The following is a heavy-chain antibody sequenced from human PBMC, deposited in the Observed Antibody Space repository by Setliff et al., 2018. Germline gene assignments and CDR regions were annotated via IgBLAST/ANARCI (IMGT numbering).Heavy chain of an antibody. V-gene: IGHV4-61*10. CDR1: GASINTANYY. CDR2: THAGGST. Sequence: SETLSLTCTVSGASINTANYYWGWIRQPAGKGLEWIGRTYTHAGGSTIYNPSLKSRATISVDTSKNQFSLKLSSVTAADTAVYYCARVVRDQLLFSVYYSYMDVWGKGTTVTVSS. J-gene: IGHJ6*03. CDR3: ARVVRDQLLFSVYYSYMDV. D-gene: IGHD2-21*02.